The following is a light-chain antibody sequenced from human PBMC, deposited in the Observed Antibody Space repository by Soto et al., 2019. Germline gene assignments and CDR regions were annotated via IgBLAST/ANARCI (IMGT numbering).Light chain of an antibody. CDR3: QQYGSSPQT. CDR1: QRVSSNY. CDR2: GAS. J-gene: IGKJ5*01. V-gene: IGKV3-20*01. Sequence: EIVLTQSPGTLSLSPGERATLSCRASQRVSSNYLAWYQQKPGQAPRLLIYGASSRATGIPDRFSGSGSGTDFTLTISRLEPEDFAVYYCQQYGSSPQTFGQGTRLDIK.